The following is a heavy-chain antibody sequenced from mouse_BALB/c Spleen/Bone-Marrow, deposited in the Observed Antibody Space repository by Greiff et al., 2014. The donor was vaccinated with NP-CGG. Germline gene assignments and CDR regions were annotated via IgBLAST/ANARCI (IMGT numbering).Heavy chain of an antibody. D-gene: IGHD4-1*01. V-gene: IGHV1S81*02. J-gene: IGHJ2*01. Sequence: VQLQQSGAELVKPGTSAKLSCKASGYTFTTYYMYWVKQRPGQGLEWIGEINPNNGGTNFKEKFKSKATLTVDKSSSTAYMQLSSLTSEDSAVYYCTRGRTWDFDYWGQGTTLTVSS. CDR1: GYTFTTYY. CDR2: INPNNGGT. CDR3: TRGRTWDFDY.